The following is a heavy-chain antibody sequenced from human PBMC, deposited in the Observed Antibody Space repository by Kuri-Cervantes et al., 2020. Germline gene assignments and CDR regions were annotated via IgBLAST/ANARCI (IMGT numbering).Heavy chain of an antibody. V-gene: IGHV1-8*02. D-gene: IGHD1-26*01. CDR2: MNPNSGNT. Sequence: ASVKVSCKAPGYTFTSYGINWVRQATGQGLEWMGWMNPNSGNTGYAQKFQGRVTMTRNTSISTAYMELSSLRSEDTAVYYCARATTKPQGYYYYYGMDVWGQGTTVTVSS. J-gene: IGHJ6*02. CDR3: ARATTKPQGYYYYYGMDV. CDR1: GYTFTSYG.